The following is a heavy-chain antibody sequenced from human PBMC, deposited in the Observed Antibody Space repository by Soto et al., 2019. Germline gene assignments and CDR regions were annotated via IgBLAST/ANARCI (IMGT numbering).Heavy chain of an antibody. Sequence: EVQLVESGGGLVQPGGSLRHSCAASGFTFSSYSMNWVRQAPGKGLEWVSYISSSSSTIYYADSVKGRFTISRDNAKNSLYLQMSSLRDEDTAVYYCARGDCSGGSCYPAEYFQHWGQGTLVTVSS. CDR1: GFTFSSYS. V-gene: IGHV3-48*02. CDR3: ARGDCSGGSCYPAEYFQH. J-gene: IGHJ1*01. CDR2: ISSSSSTI. D-gene: IGHD2-15*01.